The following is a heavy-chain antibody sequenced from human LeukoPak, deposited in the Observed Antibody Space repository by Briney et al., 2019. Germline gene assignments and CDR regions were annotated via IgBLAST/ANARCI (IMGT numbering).Heavy chain of an antibody. D-gene: IGHD6-19*01. CDR1: GYTFTSSS. CDR3: ARVGVAGQNYRFDP. CDR2: ISAYNGNT. J-gene: IGHJ5*02. V-gene: IGHV1-18*01. Sequence: ASVKVSCMASGYTFTSSSISWVRQAPGQGLEWMGWISAYNGNTNYAQKLQGRVTMTTDTSTSTAYMELRSLRSDDTAVYYCARVGVAGQNYRFDPWGQGTLVTVSS.